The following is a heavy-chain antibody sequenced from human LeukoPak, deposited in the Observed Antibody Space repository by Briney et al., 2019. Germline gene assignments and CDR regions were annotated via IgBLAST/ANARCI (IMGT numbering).Heavy chain of an antibody. J-gene: IGHJ4*02. Sequence: PSETLSLTCTVSGGSISSYYWSWIRQPPGKGLEWIGYIYYSGSTNYNPSLKSRVTISVDTSKNQFSLKLSSVTAADTAVYYCARGLGSSWYWVFGYWGQGTLVTVSS. D-gene: IGHD6-13*01. CDR2: IYYSGST. CDR1: GGSISSYY. CDR3: ARGLGSSWYWVFGY. V-gene: IGHV4-59*01.